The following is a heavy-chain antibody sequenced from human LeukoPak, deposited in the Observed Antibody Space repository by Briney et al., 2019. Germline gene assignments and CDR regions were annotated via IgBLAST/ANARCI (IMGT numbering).Heavy chain of an antibody. CDR3: ATPLDYYDRSDSHQGGD. Sequence: AGGSLRLSCAASGFTFSSYAMHWVRQAPGKGLEWVAVISYDGSNKYYADSVKGRFTISRDNAKNSLYLQMNSLRAEGTAVYYCATPLDYYDRSDSHQGGDWGQGTLVTVSS. J-gene: IGHJ4*02. D-gene: IGHD3-22*01. CDR1: GFTFSSYA. CDR2: ISYDGSNK. V-gene: IGHV3-30-3*01.